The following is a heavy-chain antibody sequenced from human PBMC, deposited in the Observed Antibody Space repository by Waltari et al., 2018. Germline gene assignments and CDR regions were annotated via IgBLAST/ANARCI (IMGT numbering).Heavy chain of an antibody. V-gene: IGHV1-46*01. CDR1: GYTFTSYY. CDR3: ARGYSSSWYHAEYFQH. Sequence: QVQLVQSGAEVKKPGASVKVSCKASGYTFTSYYMHWVRQAPGQGLEWMGIINPSGGSTSYGQKLQGRVTMTRDTSTSTVYMELSSLRSEDTAVYYCARGYSSSWYHAEYFQHWGQGTLVTVSS. J-gene: IGHJ1*01. D-gene: IGHD6-13*01. CDR2: INPSGGST.